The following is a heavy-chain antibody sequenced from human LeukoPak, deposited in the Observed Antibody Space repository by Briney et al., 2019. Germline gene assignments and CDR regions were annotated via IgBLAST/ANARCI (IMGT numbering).Heavy chain of an antibody. CDR2: ISGSGGST. D-gene: IGHD3-16*01. CDR3: TAGNMITFGDFDY. V-gene: IGHV3-23*01. J-gene: IGHJ4*02. CDR1: GFIFSSHA. Sequence: GGSLRLSCAASGFIFSSHAMSWVRQAPGKGLEWVSDISGSGGSTLYADSVKGRSTISRDNSKNTLYLQMNSLKTGDTAVYYCTAGNMITFGDFDYWGQGTLVTVSS.